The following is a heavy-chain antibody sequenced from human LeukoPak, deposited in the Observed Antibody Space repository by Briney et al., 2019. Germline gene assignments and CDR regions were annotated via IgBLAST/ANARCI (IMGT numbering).Heavy chain of an antibody. CDR1: GYTFTGYY. CDR2: INPNSGGT. Sequence: ASVKVSCKASGYTFTGYYMHWVRQAPGQGLEWMGWINPNSGGTNYAQKFQGRVTMTRDTSISTAYMELSRLRSDDTAMYYCARDLSHRYYHSSGYAFDYWGQGTLVTVSS. CDR3: ARDLSHRYYHSSGYAFDY. D-gene: IGHD3-22*01. J-gene: IGHJ4*02. V-gene: IGHV1-2*02.